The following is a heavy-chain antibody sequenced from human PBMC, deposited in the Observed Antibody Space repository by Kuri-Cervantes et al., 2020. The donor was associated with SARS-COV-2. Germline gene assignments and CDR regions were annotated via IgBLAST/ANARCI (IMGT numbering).Heavy chain of an antibody. D-gene: IGHD5-24*01. CDR3: AREGERWLQFDFV. V-gene: IGHV3-30*04. J-gene: IGHJ4*02. Sequence: GGSLRLSCAASGFTFSSYAMSWVRQAPGKGLEWVAVIWYDGSNKYYADSVKGRFTISRDNSKNTLYLQMNSLRAEDTAVYYCAREGERWLQFDFVWGQGTLVTVSS. CDR1: GFTFSSYA. CDR2: IWYDGSNK.